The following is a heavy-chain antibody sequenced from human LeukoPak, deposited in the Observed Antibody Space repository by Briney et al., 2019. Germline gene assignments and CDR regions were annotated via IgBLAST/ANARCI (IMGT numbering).Heavy chain of an antibody. D-gene: IGHD6-13*01. CDR3: ARPPYSSSWDPGWFDP. CDR2: ISSSSSDI. CDR1: GFPFSSFS. Sequence: GGSLRLSCAASGFPFSSFSMTWVRQAPGKGLEWVSYISSSSSDIYYADSVRGRFTISRDNAKNSLYLQMNSLRAEDTAVYYCARPPYSSSWDPGWFDPWGQGTLITVSS. J-gene: IGHJ5*02. V-gene: IGHV3-21*05.